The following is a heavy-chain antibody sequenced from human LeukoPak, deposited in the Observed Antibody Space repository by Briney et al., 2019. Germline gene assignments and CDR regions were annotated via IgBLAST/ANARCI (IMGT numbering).Heavy chain of an antibody. CDR1: GYTFTGYY. CDR2: INPNSGGT. Sequence: ASVKVSCKASGYTFTGYYMHWVRQAPGQGLEWMGWINPNSGGTNYAQKFQGRVTMTTDTSTSTAYMELRSLRSDDTAVYYCARALDDYGDYLVYYFDYWGQGTLVTVSS. V-gene: IGHV1-2*02. J-gene: IGHJ4*02. CDR3: ARALDDYGDYLVYYFDY. D-gene: IGHD4-17*01.